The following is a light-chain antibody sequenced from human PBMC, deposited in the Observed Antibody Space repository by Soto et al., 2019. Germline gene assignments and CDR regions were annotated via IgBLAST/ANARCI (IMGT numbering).Light chain of an antibody. CDR3: ISYTGSSTPYV. V-gene: IGLV2-14*01. Sequence: QSALTPPASVSGSPGQSITISCTGTSSDVGGYNYVSWYQQHPGKAPKLMIYEVSNRPSGVSNRFSGSKSGNTASLTISGLQADDQADHHCISYTGSSTPYVFGTGTKLTVL. CDR2: EVS. CDR1: SSDVGGYNY. J-gene: IGLJ1*01.